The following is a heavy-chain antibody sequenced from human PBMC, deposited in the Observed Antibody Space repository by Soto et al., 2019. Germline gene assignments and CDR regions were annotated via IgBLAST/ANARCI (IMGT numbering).Heavy chain of an antibody. Sequence: SETLSLTCTVSGGSIRSSNYYWAWVRQPPGKGLEWIANIYYSRDTYFHPSLRSRLTVSVDTSKNQFSLKLSSLTAADTAMYYCASLQVPGNFDYWGQGTLVTVSS. D-gene: IGHD6-13*01. CDR3: ASLQVPGNFDY. CDR1: GGSIRSSNYY. V-gene: IGHV4-39*01. CDR2: IYYSRDT. J-gene: IGHJ4*02.